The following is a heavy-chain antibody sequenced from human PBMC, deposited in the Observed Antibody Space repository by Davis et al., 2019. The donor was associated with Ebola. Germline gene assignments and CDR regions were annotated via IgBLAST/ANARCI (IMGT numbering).Heavy chain of an antibody. CDR3: AKDSGWQMSP. Sequence: GESLKISCAASGFIFSDDWMSWVRQAPGRGLEWVAKIKQDGSDTYYLASVKGRFTISRDNAKNSLYLHINSLRAEDTAVYYCAKDSGWQMSPWGQGTLVTVSS. CDR1: GFIFSDDW. D-gene: IGHD6-25*01. V-gene: IGHV3-7*01. J-gene: IGHJ5*02. CDR2: IKQDGSDT.